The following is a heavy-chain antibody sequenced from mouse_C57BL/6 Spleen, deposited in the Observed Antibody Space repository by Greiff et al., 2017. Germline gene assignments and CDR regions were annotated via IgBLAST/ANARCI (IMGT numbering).Heavy chain of an antibody. CDR2: IDPSDSYT. J-gene: IGHJ2*01. Sequence: VQLQQPGAELVRPGTSVKLSCKASGYTFTSYWMHWVKQRPGQGLEWIGVIDPSDSYTNYNQKFKGKATLIVDTSSSTAYMQLSSLTSEDSAVYYCATTVVDYWGQGTTLTVSS. D-gene: IGHD1-1*01. CDR1: GYTFTSYW. CDR3: ATTVVDY. V-gene: IGHV1-59*01.